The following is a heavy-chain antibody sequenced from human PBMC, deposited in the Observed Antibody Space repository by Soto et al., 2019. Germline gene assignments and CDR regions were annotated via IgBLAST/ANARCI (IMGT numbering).Heavy chain of an antibody. J-gene: IGHJ6*02. D-gene: IGHD2-15*01. Sequence: IWVRQAPGQGLEWMGGIIPIFGTANYAQKFQGRVTITADESTSTAYMELSSLRSEDTAVYYCARPAYCSGGSCYHSHYYYGMDVWGQGTTVTVSS. CDR2: IIPIFGTA. CDR3: ARPAYCSGGSCYHSHYYYGMDV. V-gene: IGHV1-69*01.